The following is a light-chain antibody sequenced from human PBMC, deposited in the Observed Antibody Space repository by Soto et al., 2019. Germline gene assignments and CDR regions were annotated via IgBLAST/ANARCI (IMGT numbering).Light chain of an antibody. V-gene: IGKV3-20*01. J-gene: IGKJ5*01. CDR1: QSVSNNY. CDR3: QQYGSSPIT. CDR2: GAS. Sequence: EVVLTQSPDTLSLSPGERATLSCRASQSVSNNYLAWYQQKPGQAPRLLIYGASNRATGIPDRFSGSGSGTDFTLTISRLEPEDFAVYYCQQYGSSPITFGQGTRLEIK.